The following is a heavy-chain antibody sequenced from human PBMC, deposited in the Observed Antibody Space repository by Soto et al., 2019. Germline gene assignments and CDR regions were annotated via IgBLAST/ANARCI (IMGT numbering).Heavy chain of an antibody. CDR1: GFTFSSYW. J-gene: IGHJ4*02. D-gene: IGHD1-26*01. CDR3: ARDKSGGLDY. V-gene: IGHV3-7*01. CDR2: IKQDGSKN. Sequence: PGGSLRLSCAASGFTFSSYWMSWARQAPGKGLEWVAHIKQDGSKNYHVDSVKGRFTISRDNARNSLYLQMDSLRAEDTAVYYCARDKSGGLDYWAPGTLVTVSS.